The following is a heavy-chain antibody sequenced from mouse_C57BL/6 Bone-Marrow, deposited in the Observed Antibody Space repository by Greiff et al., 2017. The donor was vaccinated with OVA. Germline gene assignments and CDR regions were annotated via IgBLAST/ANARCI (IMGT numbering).Heavy chain of an antibody. D-gene: IGHD2-5*01. J-gene: IGHJ3*01. V-gene: IGHV5-6*02. CDR3: ARRTYYSNYLAWFAY. CDR2: ISSGGSYT. CDR1: GFTFSSYG. Sequence: DVQLQESGGDLVKPGGSLKLSCAASGFTFSSYGMSWVRQTPDKRLEWVATISSGGSYTYYPDSVKGRFTISRDNAKNTLYLQMSSLKSEDTAMYYCARRTYYSNYLAWFAYWGQGTLVTVSA.